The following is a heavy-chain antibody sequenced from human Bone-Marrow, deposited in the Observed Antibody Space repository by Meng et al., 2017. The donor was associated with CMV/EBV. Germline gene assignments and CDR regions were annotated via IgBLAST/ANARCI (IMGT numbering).Heavy chain of an antibody. CDR1: GFTFDDYA. CDR3: ARGGWLRFSDY. CDR2: ISWNSGSI. J-gene: IGHJ4*02. D-gene: IGHD5-12*01. Sequence: GGSLRLSCAASGFTFDDYAMHWVRQAPGKGLEWVSGISWNSGSIGYADSVKGRFTISRDNAKNSLYLQMNSLRAEDTALYYCARGGWLRFSDYWGQGTLVTVSS. V-gene: IGHV3-9*01.